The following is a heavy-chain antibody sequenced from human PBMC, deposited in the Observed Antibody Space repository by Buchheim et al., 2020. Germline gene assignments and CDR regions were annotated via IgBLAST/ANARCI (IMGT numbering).Heavy chain of an antibody. D-gene: IGHD3-22*01. V-gene: IGHV3-15*01. J-gene: IGHJ3*02. Sequence: EVQLVESGGGLVKPGGSLRLSCAASGFTFSNAWMSWVRQAPGKGLEWVGRIKSKTDGGTTDYAAPVKGSFTIPRDDSKNTLYLQMNSLKTEDTAVYYCTTEYYYDSSGYYYSEDAFDIWGQGT. CDR3: TTEYYYDSSGYYYSEDAFDI. CDR1: GFTFSNAW. CDR2: IKSKTDGGTT.